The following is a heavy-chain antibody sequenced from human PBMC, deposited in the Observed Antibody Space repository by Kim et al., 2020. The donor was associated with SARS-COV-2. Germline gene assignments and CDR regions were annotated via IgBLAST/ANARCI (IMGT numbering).Heavy chain of an antibody. CDR2: ISYDGSNK. CDR1: GFTFSSYG. CDR3: ARKGGSSWYLGR. V-gene: IGHV3-30*03. D-gene: IGHD6-13*01. J-gene: IGHJ4*02. Sequence: GGSLRLSCAASGFTFSSYGMHWVRQAPGKGLEWVAVISYDGSNKYYADSVKGRFTISRDNSKNTLYLQMNSLRAEDTAVYYCARKGGSSWYLGRWGQGTLVTVSS.